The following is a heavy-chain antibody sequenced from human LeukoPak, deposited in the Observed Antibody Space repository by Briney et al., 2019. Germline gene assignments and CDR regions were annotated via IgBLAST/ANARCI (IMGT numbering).Heavy chain of an antibody. J-gene: IGHJ4*02. CDR3: ASMVWSGYYLRKYYFDY. D-gene: IGHD3-3*01. CDR1: GGSFSGYY. Sequence: KSSETLSLTCAVYGGSFSGYYWSWIRQPPGKGLEWIGEINHSGSTNYNPSLKSRVTTSVDTSKNQFSLKLSSVTAADTAVYYCASMVWSGYYLRKYYFDYWGQGTLVTVSS. V-gene: IGHV4-34*01. CDR2: INHSGST.